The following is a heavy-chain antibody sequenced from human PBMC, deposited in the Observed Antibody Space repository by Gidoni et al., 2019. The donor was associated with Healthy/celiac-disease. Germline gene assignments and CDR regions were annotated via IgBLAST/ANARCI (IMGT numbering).Heavy chain of an antibody. D-gene: IGHD5-12*01. V-gene: IGHV1-2*02. CDR2: INPNSGGT. CDR1: GYTCTVYY. J-gene: IGHJ4*02. Sequence: QVQLVQSGAEGKNPGASVKVSCKASGYTCTVYYMHWVRQAPGEGLEWMGWINPNSGGTNYAQKFHGRVTMTSDTSISTAYMELSRLRSDDTAVYYCASEGVYGGYVSPPPLGYWGQGTLVTVSS. CDR3: ASEGVYGGYVSPPPLGY.